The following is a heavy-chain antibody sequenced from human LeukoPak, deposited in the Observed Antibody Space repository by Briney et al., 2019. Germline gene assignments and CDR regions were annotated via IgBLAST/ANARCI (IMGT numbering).Heavy chain of an antibody. CDR1: GFTVSSNY. V-gene: IGHV3-53*01. J-gene: IGHJ3*02. CDR3: AREATVSQGAFDI. CDR2: IYSGGTV. D-gene: IGHD4-17*01. Sequence: PGGFLRLSCAASGFTVSSNYMSWVRQAPGKGLEWVSVIYSGGTVYYADSVKGRFTISRDSSKKTVYLQMNSLRAEDTAVYYCAREATVSQGAFDIWGQGTMVTVSS.